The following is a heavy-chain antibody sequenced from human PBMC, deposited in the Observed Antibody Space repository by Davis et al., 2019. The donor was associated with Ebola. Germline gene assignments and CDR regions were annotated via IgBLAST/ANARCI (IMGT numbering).Heavy chain of an antibody. Sequence: ASVKVSCKASGYTFNSYGIHWVRQAPGQRLEWMGWINAGNGNTKYSQKFQGGVTITRDTSASTAYMELSSLRSEDTAVYYCARFSLYSSDWDYWGQGTLVTVSS. CDR2: INAGNGNT. CDR3: ARFSLYSSDWDY. J-gene: IGHJ4*02. CDR1: GYTFNSYG. V-gene: IGHV1-3*01. D-gene: IGHD6-19*01.